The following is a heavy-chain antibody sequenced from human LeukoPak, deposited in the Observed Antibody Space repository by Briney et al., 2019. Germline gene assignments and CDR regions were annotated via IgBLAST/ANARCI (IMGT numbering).Heavy chain of an antibody. CDR1: GYTFTTYG. D-gene: IGHD4-17*01. CDR3: ARTVTTSSYYFDY. CDR2: ISGYDGNT. V-gene: IGHV1-18*01. Sequence: ASVKVSCKASGYTFTTYGVSWVRQAPGQGLEWMGWISGYDGNTNYAQKLRGRVTMTTDTSTSAAYMDLRSLRSDDTALYYCARTVTTSSYYFDYWGQGTLVTVSS. J-gene: IGHJ4*02.